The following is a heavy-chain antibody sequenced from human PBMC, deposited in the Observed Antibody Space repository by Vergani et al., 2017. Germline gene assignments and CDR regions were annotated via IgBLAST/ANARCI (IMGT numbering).Heavy chain of an antibody. CDR2: IHTGGST. V-gene: IGHV4-38-2*01. CDR3: ARQNPYGSAHVDF. J-gene: IGHJ4*02. D-gene: IGHD3-10*01. Sequence: QVQLLESGPGLLKPSETLSLTCSVSGYSITSGYYWSWIRQPAGKGPEWIGHIHTGGSTDLNPSFKSRVSISVDTSKSQFSLRLTSVTAADTAVYYCARQNPYGSAHVDFWGRGVLVTVSA. CDR1: GYSITSGYY.